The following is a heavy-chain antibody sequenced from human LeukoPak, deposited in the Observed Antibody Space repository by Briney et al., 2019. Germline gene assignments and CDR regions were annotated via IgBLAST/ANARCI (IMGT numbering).Heavy chain of an antibody. Sequence: GGSLRLSCAASGFTFDDYAMHWVRQAPGKGLEWVSGISWNSGSIGYADSVKGRFTISRDNAKNSLYLQMNSLRAEDTALYYCAKDIAYGGNHAFDIWGQGTMVTVSS. V-gene: IGHV3-9*01. CDR2: ISWNSGSI. CDR1: GFTFDDYA. D-gene: IGHD4-23*01. J-gene: IGHJ3*02. CDR3: AKDIAYGGNHAFDI.